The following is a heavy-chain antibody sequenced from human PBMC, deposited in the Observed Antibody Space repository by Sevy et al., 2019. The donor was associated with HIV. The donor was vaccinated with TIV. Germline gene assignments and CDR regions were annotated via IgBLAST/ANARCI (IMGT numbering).Heavy chain of an antibody. CDR3: ARTEGYSGSYLGGDY. Sequence: ASVKVSCKASGYTFTGYYMHWVRQAPGQGLEWMGWINPNSGGTNYAQKFQGRVTMTRDTSISTAYMELSRLRSDDTAVYYCARTEGYSGSYLGGDYWGQGTLVTVSS. V-gene: IGHV1-2*02. CDR2: INPNSGGT. CDR1: GYTFTGYY. J-gene: IGHJ4*02. D-gene: IGHD1-26*01.